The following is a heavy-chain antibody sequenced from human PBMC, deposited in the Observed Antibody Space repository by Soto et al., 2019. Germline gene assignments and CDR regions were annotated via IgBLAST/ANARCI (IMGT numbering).Heavy chain of an antibody. CDR3: ATTAQLVLTESDC. Sequence: SVKVSCKASGFTFTSSAVQWVRQARGQRLEWIGWIVVGSGNTNYAQKFQERVTITRDMSTSTAYMELSSLRSEDTAVYYCATTAQLVLTESDCWGQGTLVTVSS. J-gene: IGHJ4*02. CDR1: GFTFTSSA. D-gene: IGHD6-13*01. CDR2: IVVGSGNT. V-gene: IGHV1-58*01.